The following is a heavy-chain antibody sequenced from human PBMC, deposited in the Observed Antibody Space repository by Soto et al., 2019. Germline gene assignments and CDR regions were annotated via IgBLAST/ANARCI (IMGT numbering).Heavy chain of an antibody. CDR1: GLSLSTTGVG. CDR3: VQSRGGGVCLQAYSSNSYYGLDA. J-gene: IGHJ6*02. CDR2: IYWDEDK. Sequence: QITLKESGPTLVKPTQTLTLTCTFSGLSLSTTGVGVGWIRQRPGKALEWLALIYWDEDKRYGPSLKSRLTISKDTSKNRVVITMTNTDTVDTATYYCVQSRGGGVCLQAYSSNSYYGLDAWGQGTMVTVSS. V-gene: IGHV2-5*05. D-gene: IGHD2-21*02.